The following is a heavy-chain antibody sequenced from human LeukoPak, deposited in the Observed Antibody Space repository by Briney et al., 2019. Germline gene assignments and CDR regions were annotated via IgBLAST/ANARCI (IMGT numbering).Heavy chain of an antibody. D-gene: IGHD3-3*01. CDR1: AFTFNDYW. J-gene: IGHJ3*02. CDR2: IKQDGGEK. V-gene: IGHV3-7*01. Sequence: QPEGSLRLSCAASAFTFNDYWMTWVRQAPGKGLEWVANIKQDGGEKYYVDSVRGRFTISRDNAKNSLYLQMNSLRAEDTAVYYCARGGATTFGLWGNAFDIWGQGTMVTVSS. CDR3: ARGGATTFGLWGNAFDI.